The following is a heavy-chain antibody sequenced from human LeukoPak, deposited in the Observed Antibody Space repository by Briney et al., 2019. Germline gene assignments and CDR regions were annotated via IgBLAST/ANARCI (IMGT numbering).Heavy chain of an antibody. CDR1: GGSISSGGYY. D-gene: IGHD6-6*01. CDR2: INHSGST. V-gene: IGHV4-39*07. Sequence: SETLSLTCTVSGGSISSGGYYWSWIRQPPGKGLEWIGEINHSGSTNYNPSLKSRVTISVDTSKNQFSLKLSSVTAADTAVYYCARGGYSSSSFNWFDPWGQGTLVTVSS. J-gene: IGHJ5*02. CDR3: ARGGYSSSSFNWFDP.